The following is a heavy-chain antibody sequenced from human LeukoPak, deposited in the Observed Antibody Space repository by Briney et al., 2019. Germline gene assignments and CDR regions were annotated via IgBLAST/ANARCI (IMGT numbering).Heavy chain of an antibody. CDR3: ARNPYYYGSGTPRGWFDP. Sequence: SQTLSLTCAVSGGSISSGGYSWSWIRQPPGKGLEWIGYIYHSGSTYYNPSLKSRVTISVDRSKNQFSLKLSSLTAADTAVYYCARNPYYYGSGTPRGWFDPWGQRTLVTVSS. CDR2: IYHSGST. V-gene: IGHV4-30-2*01. D-gene: IGHD3-10*01. CDR1: GGSISSGGYS. J-gene: IGHJ5*02.